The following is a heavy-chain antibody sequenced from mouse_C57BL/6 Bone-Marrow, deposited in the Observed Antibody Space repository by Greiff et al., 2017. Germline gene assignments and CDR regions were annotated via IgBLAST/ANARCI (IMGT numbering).Heavy chain of an antibody. CDR1: GYTFTDHT. J-gene: IGHJ3*01. V-gene: IGHV1-78*01. CDR3: AIYYDYDWFAY. CDR2: IYPRDGST. Sequence: VQLQQSDAELVKPGASVKISCKASGYTFTDHTIHWLKQRPEQGLEWIGYIYPRDGSTKYNEKFKGKATLTADKSASTAYMQLISLTSADSAVYFCAIYYDYDWFAYWGQGTLVTVAA. D-gene: IGHD2-4*01.